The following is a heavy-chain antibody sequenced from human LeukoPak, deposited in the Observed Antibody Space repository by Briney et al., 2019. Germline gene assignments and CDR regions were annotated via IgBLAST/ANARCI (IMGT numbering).Heavy chain of an antibody. J-gene: IGHJ4*02. CDR1: GYTFTSYY. Sequence: ASVKVSCKACGYTFTSYYMHWVRQAPGQGLESMGIINPSGGSTSYAQKFQGRVTMTRDTSTSTVYMELSSLRSEDTAVYYCARDPSPPWVHWVYFDYWGQGTLVTVSS. CDR3: ARDPSPPWVHWVYFDY. D-gene: IGHD7-27*01. V-gene: IGHV1-46*01. CDR2: INPSGGST.